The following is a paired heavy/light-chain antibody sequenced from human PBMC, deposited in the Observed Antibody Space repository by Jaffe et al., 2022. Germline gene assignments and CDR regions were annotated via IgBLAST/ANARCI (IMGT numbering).Light chain of an antibody. CDR2: KAS. CDR3: QQYNSYRRT. V-gene: IGKV1-5*03. J-gene: IGKJ1*01. CDR1: QSISSW. Sequence: DIQMTQSPSTLSASVGDRVTITCRASQSISSWLAWYQQKPGKAPKLLIYKASSLESGVPSRFSGSGSGTEFTLTISSLQPDDFATYYCQQYNSYRRTFGQGTKVEIK.
Heavy chain of an antibody. CDR1: GYTFTSYY. D-gene: IGHD6-19*01. Sequence: QVQLVQSGAEVKKPGASVKVSCKASGYTFTSYYMHWVRQAPGQGLEWMGIINPSGGSTSYAQKFQGRVTMTRDTSTSTVYMELSSLRSEDTAVYYCARELAGIAVAGEVPRDDAFDIWGQGTMVTVSS. CDR2: INPSGGST. CDR3: ARELAGIAVAGEVPRDDAFDI. V-gene: IGHV1-46*01. J-gene: IGHJ3*02.